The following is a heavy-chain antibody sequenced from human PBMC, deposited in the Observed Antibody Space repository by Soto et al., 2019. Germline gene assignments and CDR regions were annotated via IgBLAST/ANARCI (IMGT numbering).Heavy chain of an antibody. J-gene: IGHJ6*03. D-gene: IGHD3-3*01. CDR2: INHSGST. CDR1: GGSFSGYY. V-gene: IGHV4-34*01. CDR3: ARGRITIFGVVTYYYYLMDV. Sequence: SETLSLTCAVYGGSFSGYYWSWIRQPPGKGLEWIGEINHSGSTNYNPSLKSRVTISVDTSKNQFSLKLSSVTAADTAVYYCARGRITIFGVVTYYYYLMDVWGKGTTVTGSS.